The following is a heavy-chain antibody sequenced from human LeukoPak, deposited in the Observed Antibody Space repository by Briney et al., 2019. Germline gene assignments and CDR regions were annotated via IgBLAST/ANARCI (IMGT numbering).Heavy chain of an antibody. V-gene: IGHV3-21*01. CDR2: ISSSSSYK. J-gene: IGHJ6*03. CDR3: AREGDYGDPYYYMDV. Sequence: PGGSLRLSCAASGFNFSRNSMNWVRQAPGKGLEWVSSISSSSSYKYYGDSVRGRFTISRDNAKNSLYLQMNSLRAEDTAVYYCAREGDYGDPYYYMDVWGKGTTVTVSS. D-gene: IGHD4-17*01. CDR1: GFNFSRNS.